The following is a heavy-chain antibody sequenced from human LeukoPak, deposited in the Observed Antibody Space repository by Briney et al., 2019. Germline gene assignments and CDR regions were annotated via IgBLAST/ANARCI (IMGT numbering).Heavy chain of an antibody. CDR3: ASLAVEYCSSTSCPLYYYYYYMDV. J-gene: IGHJ6*03. CDR2: IYHSGST. CDR1: GYSISSGYY. D-gene: IGHD2-2*01. V-gene: IGHV4-38-2*02. Sequence: PSETLSLTCTVSGYSISSGYYWGWIRQPPGKGLEWIGSIYHSGSTYYNASLKSRVTISIDTSKNQISLRLTSVTAADTAVYYCASLAVEYCSSTSCPLYYYYYYMDVWGKGTTVTISS.